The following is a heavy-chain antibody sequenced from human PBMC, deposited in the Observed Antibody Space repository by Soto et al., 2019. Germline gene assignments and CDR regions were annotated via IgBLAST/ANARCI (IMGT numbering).Heavy chain of an antibody. D-gene: IGHD3-3*01. V-gene: IGHV4-30-4*01. J-gene: IGHJ6*02. CDR2: IYYSGTT. CDR3: ARGYGVAGFSPYGLDV. Sequence: SETLSLTCTVSGTPINSADFYWTWIRQPPGKGLEWTGYIYYSGTTFHNPSLRSRISMSVDTSKYQFSLRLNSVTAADTAVSYCARGYGVAGFSPYGLDVWGQGTTVTVSS. CDR1: GTPINSADFY.